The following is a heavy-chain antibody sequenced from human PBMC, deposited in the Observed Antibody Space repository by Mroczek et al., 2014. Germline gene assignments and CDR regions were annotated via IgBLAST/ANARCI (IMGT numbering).Heavy chain of an antibody. CDR3: ARVGQGAIAAPTPVFDY. Sequence: QVQLVQSGAEVKKPGASVKVSCKASGYTFTGYYMHWVRQAPGQGLEWMGWINPNSGGTNYAQKFQGRVTMTRDTSISTAYMELSRLRSDDTAVYYCARVGQGAIAAPTPVFDYWGQGTLVTVSS. J-gene: IGHJ4*02. V-gene: IGHV1-2*02. CDR1: GYTFTGYY. D-gene: IGHD6-13*01. CDR2: INPNSGGT.